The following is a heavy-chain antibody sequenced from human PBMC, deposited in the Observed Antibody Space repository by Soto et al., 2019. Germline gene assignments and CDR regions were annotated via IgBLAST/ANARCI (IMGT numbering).Heavy chain of an antibody. CDR1: GLTFKNVW. Sequence: EVQLLESGGGLVKPGGSLGLSCAASGLTFKNVWMHWVRQAPGKGLEWVGRIKSKADGETTDYTEPVKGRFTISRDDSKNTLYLQMNSLKTEDTAVYYCNAYYDFRGGYTPLWGQGTLVTVSS. V-gene: IGHV3-15*07. D-gene: IGHD3-3*01. CDR3: NAYYDFRGGYTPL. J-gene: IGHJ4*02. CDR2: IKSKADGETT.